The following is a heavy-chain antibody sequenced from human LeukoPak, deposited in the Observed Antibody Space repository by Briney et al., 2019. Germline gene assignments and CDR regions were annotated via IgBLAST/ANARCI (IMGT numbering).Heavy chain of an antibody. CDR3: ASSHGYNPDWYFDL. CDR1: GGSIRTNYNY. J-gene: IGHJ2*01. V-gene: IGHV4-39*01. D-gene: IGHD5-24*01. CDR2: IYYSGST. Sequence: SETLSLTCTVSGGSIRTNYNYWGWIRQPPGKGLEWIGSIYYSGSTYYSPSLKSRVTISVDTSKNQFSLNLRSVTAADTAVYYCASSHGYNPDWYFDLWGRGTLITVSS.